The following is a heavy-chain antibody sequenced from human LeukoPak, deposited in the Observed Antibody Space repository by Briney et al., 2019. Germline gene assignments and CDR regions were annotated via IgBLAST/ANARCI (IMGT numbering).Heavy chain of an antibody. Sequence: GGSLRLSCAASGFTVSSNYMSWVRQAPGKGLEWVSVIYSGGSTYYADSVKGRFTISRDNSKNMLYLQMNSLRAEDTAVYYCARDSSGSDAFDIWGQGTMVTVSS. V-gene: IGHV3-53*01. J-gene: IGHJ3*02. D-gene: IGHD6-19*01. CDR3: ARDSSGSDAFDI. CDR2: IYSGGST. CDR1: GFTVSSNY.